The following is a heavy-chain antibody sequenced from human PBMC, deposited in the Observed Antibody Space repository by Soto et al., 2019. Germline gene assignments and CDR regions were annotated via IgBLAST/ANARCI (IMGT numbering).Heavy chain of an antibody. J-gene: IGHJ4*02. Sequence: QVQLVESGGSVVQPGRSLRLSCAASGVTFSSYGMHWVRQAPGKGLEWVAVISYDGSNKYYADSVKGRFTISRDNSQNTLYLQTNSLRAEDTAVYYCAKGRHFDYWGQGTLVTVSS. CDR2: ISYDGSNK. CDR3: AKGRHFDY. CDR1: GVTFSSYG. V-gene: IGHV3-30*18.